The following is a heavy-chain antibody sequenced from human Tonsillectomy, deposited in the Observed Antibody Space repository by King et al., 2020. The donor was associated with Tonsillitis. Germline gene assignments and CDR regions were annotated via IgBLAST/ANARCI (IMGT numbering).Heavy chain of an antibody. Sequence: VQLVESGGGLVPPGRSLRLSCTASGFPFGEYAVTWVRQAPGKGLECVGLIKSKAYGETTEYAASVKDRFILSRDDSESIAYLQMNSLKIEDTAVYYCTSGRLGESRGDYWGQGTLVTVSS. J-gene: IGHJ4*02. D-gene: IGHD3-16*01. CDR3: TSGRLGESRGDY. V-gene: IGHV3-49*04. CDR2: IKSKAYGETT. CDR1: GFPFGEYA.